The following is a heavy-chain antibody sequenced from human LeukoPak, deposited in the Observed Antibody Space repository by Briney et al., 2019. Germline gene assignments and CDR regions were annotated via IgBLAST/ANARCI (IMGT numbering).Heavy chain of an antibody. CDR1: GYTLTELS. CDR2: FDPEDGET. Sequence: ASVKVSCKVSGYTLTELSMHWVRQAPGKGLEWMGSFDPEDGETIYAQKFQGRVTMTEDTSTSTAYMELRSLRSDDTAVYYCARDLYYYDSSGFDPWGQGTLVTVSS. V-gene: IGHV1-24*01. D-gene: IGHD3-22*01. CDR3: ARDLYYYDSSGFDP. J-gene: IGHJ5*02.